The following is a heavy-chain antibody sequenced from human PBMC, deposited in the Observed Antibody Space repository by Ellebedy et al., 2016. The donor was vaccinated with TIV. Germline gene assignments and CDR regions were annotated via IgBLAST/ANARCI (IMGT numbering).Heavy chain of an antibody. CDR2: IYYSGST. CDR3: ARDSGPVDQYSSSWYGFDY. V-gene: IGHV4-39*07. CDR1: GGSISSSSYY. D-gene: IGHD6-13*01. J-gene: IGHJ4*02. Sequence: SETLSLXXTVSGGSISSSSYYWGWIRQPPGKGLEWIGSIYYSGSTYYNPSLKSRVTISVDTSKNQFSLKLSSVTAADTAVYYCARDSGPVDQYSSSWYGFDYWGQGTLVTVSS.